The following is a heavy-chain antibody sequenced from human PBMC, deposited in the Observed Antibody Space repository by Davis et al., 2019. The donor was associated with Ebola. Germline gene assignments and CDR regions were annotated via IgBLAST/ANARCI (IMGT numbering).Heavy chain of an antibody. J-gene: IGHJ4*02. CDR2: ITNGGGTT. D-gene: IGHD5-18*01. CDR1: GFTFSSFA. Sequence: GESLKISCAASGFTFSSFAMSWVRQAPGKGLEWVSSITNGGGTTYYADPVKGRFTISRDNFKNMLYLQMNSLRAEDTAVYYCANADTAMVSGDYWGQGTLVTVPS. V-gene: IGHV3-23*01. CDR3: ANADTAMVSGDY.